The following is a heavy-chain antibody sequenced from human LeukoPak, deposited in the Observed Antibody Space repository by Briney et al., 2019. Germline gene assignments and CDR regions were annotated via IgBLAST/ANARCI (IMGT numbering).Heavy chain of an antibody. D-gene: IGHD6-19*01. V-gene: IGHV3-30*02. Sequence: GGSLRLSCAASGFTFSSYGMHWVRQAPGKGLEWVAFIRYDGSNKYYADSVKGRFTISRDNAKNSLYLQMNSLRAEDTAVYYCAREGIAVAGYYYYYYMDVWGKGTTVTVSS. CDR2: IRYDGSNK. CDR1: GFTFSSYG. CDR3: AREGIAVAGYYYYYYMDV. J-gene: IGHJ6*03.